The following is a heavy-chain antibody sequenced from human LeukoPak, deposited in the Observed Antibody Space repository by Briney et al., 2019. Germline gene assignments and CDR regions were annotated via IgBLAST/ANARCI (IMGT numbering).Heavy chain of an antibody. J-gene: IGHJ4*02. D-gene: IGHD3-16*01. Sequence: SETLSLTCTVSGGSISSYYWSWIRQPAGKGLEWIGRIYTSRSTNYNTSLKGPVTMSFDTSKNHFSLKLSSFTDTDTAVYSCASESRITFGRANCKYFDYWGQGTLVTVSS. V-gene: IGHV4-4*07. CDR3: ASESRITFGRANCKYFDY. CDR2: IYTSRST. CDR1: GGSISSYY.